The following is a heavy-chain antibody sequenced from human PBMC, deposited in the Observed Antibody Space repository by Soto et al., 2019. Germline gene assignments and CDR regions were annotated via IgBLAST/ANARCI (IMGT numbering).Heavy chain of an antibody. Sequence: SETLSLTCTVSGGSISSYYWSWIRQPPGKGLEWIGYIYYSGSTNYNPSLKSRVTISVDTSKNQFSLKLSSVTAADTAVYYCARVRVMVRGPYYYYYGMDVWGQGTTVTVSS. J-gene: IGHJ6*02. D-gene: IGHD3-10*01. V-gene: IGHV4-59*12. CDR3: ARVRVMVRGPYYYYYGMDV. CDR2: IYYSGST. CDR1: GGSISSYY.